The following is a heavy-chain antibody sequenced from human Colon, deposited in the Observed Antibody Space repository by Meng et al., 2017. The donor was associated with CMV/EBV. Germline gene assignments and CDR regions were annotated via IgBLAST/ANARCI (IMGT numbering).Heavy chain of an antibody. J-gene: IGHJ4*02. V-gene: IGHV4-59*01. Sequence: GSLRLSCTVSGGSISSYYCNWIRQPPGKGLEWIGYIYYSGSTNYNPSLKSRVTMSVDTSKNQFSLKLSSATAADTAIYYCARAHQVKWELPQIDYWGQGTLVTVSS. CDR1: GGSISSYY. CDR3: ARAHQVKWELPQIDY. D-gene: IGHD1-26*01. CDR2: IYYSGST.